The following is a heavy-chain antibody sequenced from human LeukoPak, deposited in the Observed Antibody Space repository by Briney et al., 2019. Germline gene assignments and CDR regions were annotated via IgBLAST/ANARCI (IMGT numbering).Heavy chain of an antibody. CDR3: ARGIRWRAGGVMRCYFDY. CDR2: IKEDGSDQ. Sequence: GGSLRLSCAASGFTFSTYWMSWVRQAPEKGLEWVANIKEDGSDQYYLDSVKGRFTISRDNAKNSLYQQMNSLRAEDSAVYYCARGIRWRAGGVMRCYFDYWGQGNLVTVSS. CDR1: GFTFSTYW. D-gene: IGHD2-8*02. J-gene: IGHJ4*02. V-gene: IGHV3-7*01.